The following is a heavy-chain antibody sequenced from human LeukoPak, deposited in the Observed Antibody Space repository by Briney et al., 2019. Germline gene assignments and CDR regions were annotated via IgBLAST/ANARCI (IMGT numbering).Heavy chain of an antibody. CDR2: ISGSGGST. V-gene: IGHV3-23*01. J-gene: IGHJ5*02. CDR1: GFTFSSYA. D-gene: IGHD2-2*02. Sequence: PGGSLRLSCAASGFTFSSYAMSWVRQAPGKGLEWVSAISGSGGSTYYADSVKGRFTISRDNSKNTLYLQVNSLRAEDTAVYYCAKDPYCSSTSCYTRNWFDPWGQGTLVTVSS. CDR3: AKDPYCSSTSCYTRNWFDP.